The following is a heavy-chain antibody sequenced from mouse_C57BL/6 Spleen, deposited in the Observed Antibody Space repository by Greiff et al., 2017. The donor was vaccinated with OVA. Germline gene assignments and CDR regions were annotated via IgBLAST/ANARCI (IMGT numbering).Heavy chain of an antibody. Sequence: ESGPGLVKPSQSLSLTCSVTGYSITSGYYWNWIRQFPGNKLEWMGYISYDGSNNYNPSLKNRISITRDTSKNQFFLKLNSVTTEDTATYYCARGIYYDYGDFDYWGQGTTLTVSS. CDR2: ISYDGSN. J-gene: IGHJ2*01. V-gene: IGHV3-6*01. CDR1: GYSITSGYY. D-gene: IGHD2-4*01. CDR3: ARGIYYDYGDFDY.